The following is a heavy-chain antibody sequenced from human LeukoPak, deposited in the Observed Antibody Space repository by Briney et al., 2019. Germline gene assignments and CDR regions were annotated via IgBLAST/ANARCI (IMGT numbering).Heavy chain of an antibody. D-gene: IGHD6-13*01. CDR2: ITDSGDGT. CDR3: AKCIAAAGTDY. CDR1: GFTFSSSA. V-gene: IGHV3-23*01. Sequence: GGSLRLSCAASGFTFSSSAMSWVRQAPGRGLEWVSSITDSGDGTYYADSVKGRFTISRDDSKNTLYLQMNSLRAEDTAVYYCAKCIAAAGTDYWGQGTLVTVSS. J-gene: IGHJ4*02.